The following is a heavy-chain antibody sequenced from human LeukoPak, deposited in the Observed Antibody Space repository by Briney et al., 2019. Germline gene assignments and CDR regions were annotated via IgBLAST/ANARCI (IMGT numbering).Heavy chain of an antibody. CDR2: IYSGGST. D-gene: IGHD3-9*01. J-gene: IGHJ4*02. CDR3: ARGGQHYDILTGYYPSYYFDY. V-gene: IGHV3-53*01. CDR1: GFTVSSNY. Sequence: GGSLRLSCAASGFTVSSNYMSWVRQAPGKGLEWVSVIYSGGSTYYADSVKGRFTISRDNSKNALYLQMNSLRAEDTAVYYCARGGQHYDILTGYYPSYYFDYWGQGTLVTVSS.